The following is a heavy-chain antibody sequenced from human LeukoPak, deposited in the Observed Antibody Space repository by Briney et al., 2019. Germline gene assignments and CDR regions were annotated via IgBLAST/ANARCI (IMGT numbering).Heavy chain of an antibody. CDR1: GYSFTSYG. V-gene: IGHV1-69*04. Sequence: SVKVSCKASGYSFTSYGISWVRQAPGQGLEWMGRIIPILGIANYAQKFQGRVTITADKSTSTAYMELSSLRSEDTAVYYCASGTHSGYDDWGQGTLVTVSS. D-gene: IGHD5-12*01. J-gene: IGHJ4*02. CDR2: IIPILGIA. CDR3: ASGTHSGYDD.